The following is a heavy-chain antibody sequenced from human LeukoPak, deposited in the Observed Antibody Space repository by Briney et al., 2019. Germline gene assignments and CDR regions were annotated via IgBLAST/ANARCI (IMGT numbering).Heavy chain of an antibody. CDR2: ISYDATNK. CDR1: GFTFSSYA. D-gene: IGHD2-8*02. CDR3: ARDEKDYWDTFDI. V-gene: IGHV3-30*04. Sequence: GGSLRLSCAASGFTFSSYAMHWVRQAPGKGLEWVAVISYDATNKFYADSVKGRFTISRDNSKNTLYLQMNSLRPEDTAVYYCARDEKDYWDTFDIWGQGTVVTVSS. J-gene: IGHJ3*02.